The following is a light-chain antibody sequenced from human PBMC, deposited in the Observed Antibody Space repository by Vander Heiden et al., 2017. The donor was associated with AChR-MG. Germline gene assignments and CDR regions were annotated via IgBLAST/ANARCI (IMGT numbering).Light chain of an antibody. Sequence: EIVMTQSPATLSVSPGERATLSCRASQSLSSTLAWYQQKPGQTPRLLIYGASTRATGIPARFSGSGSGTEFTLTISSLQSEDFAVYYCQEYNNWPPTWTFGQGTKVEIK. CDR2: GAS. CDR1: QSLSST. V-gene: IGKV3-15*01. J-gene: IGKJ1*01. CDR3: QEYNNWPPTWT.